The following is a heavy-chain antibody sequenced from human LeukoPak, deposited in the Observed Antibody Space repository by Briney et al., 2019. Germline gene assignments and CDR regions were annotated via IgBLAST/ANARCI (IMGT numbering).Heavy chain of an antibody. CDR3: ARHPGAFEI. CDR1: GYSISSGYY. V-gene: IGHV4-38-2*02. CDR2: IYHSGST. J-gene: IGHJ3*02. Sequence: SETLSLTCTVSGYSISSGYYWGWIRQPPGKGLEWIGSIYHSGSTYYNPSLKSRVTISVDTSKNQFSLKLSSVTAADTAVYYCARHPGAFEIWGQGTMVTVSS.